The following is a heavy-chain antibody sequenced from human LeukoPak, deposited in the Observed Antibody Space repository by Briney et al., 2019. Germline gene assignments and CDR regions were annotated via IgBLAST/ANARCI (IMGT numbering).Heavy chain of an antibody. J-gene: IGHJ4*02. D-gene: IGHD4-11*01. CDR1: GFTFSNAW. Sequence: GGSLRLSCAASGFTFSNAWMSWVRQAPGKGLEWVGRIKSKTDGGTTDYAAPVKGRFTISRDDSKNTLYLQMNSLKTEDTAVYYCAKDGIMTTVTTGYCDFWGQGTLVTVSS. V-gene: IGHV3-15*01. CDR3: AKDGIMTTVTTGYCDF. CDR2: IKSKTDGGTT.